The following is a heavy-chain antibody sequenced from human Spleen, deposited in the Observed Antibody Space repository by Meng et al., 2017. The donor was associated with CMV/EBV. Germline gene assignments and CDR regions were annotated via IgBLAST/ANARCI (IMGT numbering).Heavy chain of an antibody. Sequence: KVSCKGSGYSFTTYWIAWVRQMPGKGLEWMGIIYPSDSHSIYSPSFQGQVTISADKSISTAYLQWSSLKASDTAMYYCARYGRAAAGQYYYYYYGMDVWGQGTTVTVSS. J-gene: IGHJ6*02. D-gene: IGHD6-13*01. CDR3: ARYGRAAAGQYYYYYYGMDV. CDR1: GYSFTTYW. CDR2: IYPSDSHS. V-gene: IGHV5-51*01.